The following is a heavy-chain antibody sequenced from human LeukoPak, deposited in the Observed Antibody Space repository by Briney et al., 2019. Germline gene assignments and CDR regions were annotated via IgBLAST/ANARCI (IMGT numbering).Heavy chain of an antibody. D-gene: IGHD2-15*01. CDR1: GFTFDDYA. CDR3: AKEESTGGSFMDV. V-gene: IGHV3-9*01. CDR2: ISWDSGTI. Sequence: GGSLRLSCAASGFTFDDYAMHWVRQAPGKGLEWVSGISWDSGTIGYADSVKGRFTISRDNAKNSLYLQMNSLRTEDTALYYCAKEESTGGSFMDVWGTGTTVTISS. J-gene: IGHJ6*01.